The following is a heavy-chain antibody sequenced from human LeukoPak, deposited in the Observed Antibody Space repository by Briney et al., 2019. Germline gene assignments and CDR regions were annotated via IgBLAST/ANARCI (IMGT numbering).Heavy chain of an antibody. CDR2: ITHTGST. D-gene: IGHD6-13*01. CDR1: GVSISSYY. J-gene: IGHJ4*02. Sequence: PSETLSLTCTVSGVSISSYYWSWIRQPPGKGLEWIGEITHTGSTNYNRSLKSRVTILVDTSKDQFSLNLTSVTAADTAVYYCARGSPEAPGYSSSWYYNYWGQGTLVTVSS. V-gene: IGHV4-34*01. CDR3: ARGSPEAPGYSSSWYYNY.